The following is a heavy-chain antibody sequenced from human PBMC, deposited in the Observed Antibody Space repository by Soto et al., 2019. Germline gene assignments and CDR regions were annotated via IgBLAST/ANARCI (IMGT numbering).Heavy chain of an antibody. Sequence: QVQLVQSGAEVKKPGSSVKVSCKASGGSFMSQAISWVRQAPGQGPEWMGGIIPFSGTVTYTQRFQGRRTLTGDEPTTTDSMELSCLISEDTAVYSGARGCYDSYAGLFGMDVWGQGTTVTVS. D-gene: IGHD3-22*01. CDR3: ARGCYDSYAGLFGMDV. CDR2: IIPFSGTV. CDR1: GGSFMSQA. V-gene: IGHV1-69*01. J-gene: IGHJ6*02.